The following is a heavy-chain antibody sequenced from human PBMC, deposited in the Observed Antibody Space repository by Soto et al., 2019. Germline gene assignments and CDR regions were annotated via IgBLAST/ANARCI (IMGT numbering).Heavy chain of an antibody. V-gene: IGHV4-59*01. CDR3: AREVGIAARPFDY. J-gene: IGHJ4*02. CDR1: GGSISSYY. CDR2: IYYSGST. Sequence: SETLSLTCTVSGGSISSYYWSWIRQPPGKGLEWIGYIYYSGSTNYNPSLKSRVTISVDTSKNQFSLKLSSVTAADTAVYYCAREVGIAARPFDYWGQGTLVTVSS. D-gene: IGHD6-6*01.